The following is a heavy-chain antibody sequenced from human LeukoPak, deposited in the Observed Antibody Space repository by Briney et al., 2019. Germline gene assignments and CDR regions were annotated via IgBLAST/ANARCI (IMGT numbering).Heavy chain of an antibody. CDR2: IYTSGST. CDR1: GGSISGYY. Sequence: SETLSLPCTVSGGSISGYYWSWIRQPAGKGLEWIGRIYTSGSTNYNPSLKSRVTMSVDTSKNQFSLKLSSVTAADTAVYYCAARPWGPDSGYDDYWGQGTLVTVSS. J-gene: IGHJ4*02. V-gene: IGHV4-4*07. CDR3: AARPWGPDSGYDDY. D-gene: IGHD5-12*01.